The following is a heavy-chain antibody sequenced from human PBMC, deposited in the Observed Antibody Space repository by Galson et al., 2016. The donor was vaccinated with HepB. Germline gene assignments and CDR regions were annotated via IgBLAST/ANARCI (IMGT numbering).Heavy chain of an antibody. Sequence: SVKVSCKASGGTFSSYAISWVRQAPGQGLEWMGGIIPIFGTANYAQKFQGRVTITADKSTSTAYMELSSLRSEDTAGYYCARVDLQRGYSYGFDYWGQGTLVTVSS. CDR3: ARVDLQRGYSYGFDY. J-gene: IGHJ4*02. V-gene: IGHV1-69*06. CDR2: IIPIFGTA. D-gene: IGHD5-18*01. CDR1: GGTFSSYA.